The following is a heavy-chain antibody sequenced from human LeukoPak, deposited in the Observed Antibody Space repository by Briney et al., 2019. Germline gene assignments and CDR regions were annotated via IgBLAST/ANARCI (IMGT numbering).Heavy chain of an antibody. CDR3: TRGLPGETSGYYYCDN. J-gene: IGHJ4*02. V-gene: IGHV5-51*01. CDR2: IYPGDSTP. D-gene: IGHD3-3*01. CDR1: GYTFRSYW. Sequence: GESLKISCTGSGYTFRSYWIGWVRQMPGKDLEWMGLIYPGDSTPRYSPSFQGQVTMSADKSINTAYLEWSSLKASDSAMYYCTRGLPGETSGYYYCDNWGQGTLVTVSS.